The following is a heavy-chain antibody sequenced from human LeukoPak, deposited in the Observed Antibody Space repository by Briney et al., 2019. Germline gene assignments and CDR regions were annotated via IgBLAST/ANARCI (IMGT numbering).Heavy chain of an antibody. D-gene: IGHD3-10*01. V-gene: IGHV3-21*04. CDR1: GFTFSSYE. J-gene: IGHJ4*02. CDR2: ISSSSSYI. CDR3: ATNGGSGPIFDY. Sequence: GGSLRLSCAASGFTFSSYEMNWFRQAPGKGLEWVSSISSSSSYIYYADSVKGRFTISRDNAKNSLYLQMNSLRAEDTGVYYCATNGGSGPIFDYWGQGTLVTVSS.